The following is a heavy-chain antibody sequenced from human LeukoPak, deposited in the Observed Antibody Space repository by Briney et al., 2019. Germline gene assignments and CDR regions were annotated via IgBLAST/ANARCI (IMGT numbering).Heavy chain of an antibody. D-gene: IGHD2-2*03. Sequence: RGSLRLSCAASGFIFSSYGMHWVRQAPGKGLEWVAVIWYDGSNKYYADSVKGRFTISRDNSKNTLYLQMNSLRAEDTAVYYCARDGDGYCSSTSCYVPYYYGMDVWGQGTTVTVSS. CDR2: IWYDGSNK. CDR3: ARDGDGYCSSTSCYVPYYYGMDV. J-gene: IGHJ6*02. V-gene: IGHV3-33*01. CDR1: GFIFSSYG.